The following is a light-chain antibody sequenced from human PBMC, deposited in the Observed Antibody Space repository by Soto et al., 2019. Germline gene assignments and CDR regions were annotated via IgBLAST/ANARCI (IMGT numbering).Light chain of an antibody. CDR1: QSVSSSY. J-gene: IGKJ5*01. Sequence: EIVLTQSPGTLSLSPGERGTLCCRSSQSVSSSYLAWYQQKPGQAPRLLIYGASSRATGIPDRFSGSGSGTDFTLTISRLEPEDFAVYYCQQYGSSPRVTFGQGTRLEI. V-gene: IGKV3-20*01. CDR3: QQYGSSPRVT. CDR2: GAS.